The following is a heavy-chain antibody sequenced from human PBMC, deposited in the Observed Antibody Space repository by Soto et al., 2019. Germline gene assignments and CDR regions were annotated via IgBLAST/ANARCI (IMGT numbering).Heavy chain of an antibody. J-gene: IGHJ4*02. CDR2: IYYSGST. CDR3: ARRTATGGSYFDY. CDR1: GGSISSSSYY. V-gene: IGHV4-39*01. D-gene: IGHD1-26*01. Sequence: PSETLSLTCTVSGGSISSSSYYWCWIRQPPGKGLEWIGSIYYSGSTYYNPSLKSRVTISVDTSKNQFSPKLSSVTAADTAVYYCARRTATGGSYFDYWGQGTLVTVS.